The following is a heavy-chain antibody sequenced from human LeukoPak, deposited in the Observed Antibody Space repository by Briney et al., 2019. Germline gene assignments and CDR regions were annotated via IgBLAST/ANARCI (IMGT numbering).Heavy chain of an antibody. V-gene: IGHV3-21*01. CDR1: GFTFSSYS. CDR2: ISSSSSYI. CDR3: ARYLPPYSSSYYYYYMDV. Sequence: GGSLRLSCAASGFTFSSYSMNWVRQAPGKGLEWVSSISSSSSYIYYADSVKGRFTISRDNAKNSLYLQMNSLRAEDTAVYYCARYLPPYSSSYYYYYMDVWGKGTTVTVSS. J-gene: IGHJ6*03. D-gene: IGHD6-13*01.